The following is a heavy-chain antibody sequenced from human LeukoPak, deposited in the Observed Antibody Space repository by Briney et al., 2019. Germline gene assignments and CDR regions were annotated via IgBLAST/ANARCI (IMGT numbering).Heavy chain of an antibody. J-gene: IGHJ4*02. CDR2: IYHSGST. CDR3: ARDRDSSGYYDY. V-gene: IGHV4-59*01. D-gene: IGHD3-22*01. CDR1: GGFNTHYY. Sequence: PSETLSLTCSVSGGFNTHYYWSWMRQPPGKGLEWIGYIYHSGSTNYNPSLKSRVTISVDTSKNQFSLKLSSVTAADTAVYYCARDRDSSGYYDYWGQGTLVTVSS.